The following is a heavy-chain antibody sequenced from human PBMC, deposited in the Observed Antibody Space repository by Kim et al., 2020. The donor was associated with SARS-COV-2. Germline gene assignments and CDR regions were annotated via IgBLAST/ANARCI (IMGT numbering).Heavy chain of an antibody. D-gene: IGHD3-3*01. V-gene: IGHV4-59*01. CDR2: IYYSGST. J-gene: IGHJ5*02. CDR3: ARGRGSVKRSLGYYDFWSGYYDLPLDP. CDR1: GGSISSYY. Sequence: SETLSLTCTVSGGSISSYYWSWIRQPPGKGLEWIGYIYYSGSTNYNPSLKSRVTISVDTSKNQFSLKLSSVTAADTAVYYCARGRGSVKRSLGYYDFWSGYYDLPLDPWGQGTLVTVSS.